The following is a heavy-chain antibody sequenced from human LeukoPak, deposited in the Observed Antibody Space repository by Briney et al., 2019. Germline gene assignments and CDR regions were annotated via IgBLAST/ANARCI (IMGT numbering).Heavy chain of an antibody. CDR1: GGSFSGYY. D-gene: IGHD5-24*01. J-gene: IGHJ4*02. Sequence: SETLSLTCAVYGGSFSGYYWSWIRQPPGKGLEWIGEINHSGSTNYNPSLKSRVTISVDTSKNQFSLKLSSVTAADTAVYYCAREGRDGYNYYFDYWDQGTLVTVSS. CDR3: AREGRDGYNYYFDY. CDR2: INHSGST. V-gene: IGHV4-34*01.